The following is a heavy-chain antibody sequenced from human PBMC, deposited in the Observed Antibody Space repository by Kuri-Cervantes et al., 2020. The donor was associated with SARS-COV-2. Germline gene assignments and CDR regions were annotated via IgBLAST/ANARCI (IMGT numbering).Heavy chain of an antibody. CDR2: IYHSGST. Sequence: LRLSCAVSGGSISSGGYSWSWIRQPPGKGLEWIGYIYHSGSTHYNPSLKSRVTISVDTSKNQFSLKLSSVTAADTAVYYCARGASYSNYEFFDYWGQGTLVTVSS. CDR3: ARGASYSNYEFFDY. J-gene: IGHJ4*02. D-gene: IGHD4-11*01. V-gene: IGHV4-30-2*01. CDR1: GGSISSGGYS.